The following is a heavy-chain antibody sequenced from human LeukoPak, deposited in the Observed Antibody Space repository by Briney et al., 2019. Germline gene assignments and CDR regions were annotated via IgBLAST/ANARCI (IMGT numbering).Heavy chain of an antibody. Sequence: GGSLRLSCAASGFTFSSYSMNWVRQAPGKGLEWVSSISSSSSYIYYADSVKGRFTISRDNAKNSLYLQMNSLRAEDTAVYYCAKDLSPLYYYYGMDVWGQGTTVTVSS. V-gene: IGHV3-21*01. CDR2: ISSSSSYI. CDR3: AKDLSPLYYYYGMDV. J-gene: IGHJ6*02. CDR1: GFTFSSYS.